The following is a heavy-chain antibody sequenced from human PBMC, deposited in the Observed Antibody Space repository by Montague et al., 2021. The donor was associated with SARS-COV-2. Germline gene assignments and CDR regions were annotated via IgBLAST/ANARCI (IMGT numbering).Heavy chain of an antibody. V-gene: IGHV4-34*01. Sequence: SETLSLTCAVYDGSFSDYSWTWIRQPPGKGLEWIGEINHRGSTNYNPPLKSRVTISVATSKNQFSLKMTSVTAADTAVYYCARGRQHINMVVVVVTGGEYYFDFWGQGTLVAVSS. D-gene: IGHD3-22*01. CDR3: ARGRQHINMVVVVVTGGEYYFDF. J-gene: IGHJ4*02. CDR1: DGSFSDYS. CDR2: INHRGST.